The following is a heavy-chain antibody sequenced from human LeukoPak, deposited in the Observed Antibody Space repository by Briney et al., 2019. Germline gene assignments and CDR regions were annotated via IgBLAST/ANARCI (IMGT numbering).Heavy chain of an antibody. CDR3: AREAYYDSSGYPFDY. V-gene: IGHV3-53*01. D-gene: IGHD3-22*01. CDR1: GFPFSTYW. Sequence: GGSLRLSCAASGFPFSTYWMSWVRQAPGKGLEWVSVIYSGGSTYYADSVKGRFTISRDNSKNTLYLQMNSLRAEDTAVYYCAREAYYDSSGYPFDYWGQGTLVTVSS. J-gene: IGHJ4*02. CDR2: IYSGGST.